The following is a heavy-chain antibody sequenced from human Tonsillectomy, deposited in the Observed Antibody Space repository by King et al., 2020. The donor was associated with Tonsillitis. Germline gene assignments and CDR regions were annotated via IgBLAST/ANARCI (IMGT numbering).Heavy chain of an antibody. V-gene: IGHV4-59*12. D-gene: IGHD6-19*01. Sequence: LQLQESGPGLVKPSETLSLTCTVSGGSINNNYWNWIRQSPGKGLEWIGYIYYSGSTNYNPSLKGRVTMSGDRTRNELSLKLSSVTAADTAGYYCSGGAGQWLVRGYFYYMDVWGKGTTVAVSS. CDR1: GGSINNNY. CDR2: IYYSGST. CDR3: SGGAGQWLVRGYFYYMDV. J-gene: IGHJ6*03.